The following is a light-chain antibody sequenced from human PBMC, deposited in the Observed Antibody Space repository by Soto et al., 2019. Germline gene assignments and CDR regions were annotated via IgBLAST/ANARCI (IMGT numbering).Light chain of an antibody. V-gene: IGLV2-8*01. CDR1: KNDIGVYDF. CDR3: KSYAGSNTYV. J-gene: IGLJ1*01. Sequence: QSALTQPPSASGSPGQAVTISCTGTKNDIGVYDFVSWYQHHPGKAPRLIIYEVVQRPSGVPVRFSGSKSGNTASLTVSGLQAADEADYFCKSYAGSNTYVFGSGTKGTVL. CDR2: EVV.